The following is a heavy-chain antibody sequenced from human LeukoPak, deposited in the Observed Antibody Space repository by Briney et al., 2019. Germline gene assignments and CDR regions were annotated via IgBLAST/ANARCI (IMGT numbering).Heavy chain of an antibody. Sequence: PGGSLRLSCAASGFTFSSYWMSWVRQAPGKGLVWVSRINSDGSSTSYADSVKGRFTISRDNAKNTLYLQMNSLRAEDTAVYYCAREGGSGWSRAFDIWGQGTMVTVSS. CDR1: GFTFSSYW. CDR3: AREGGSGWSRAFDI. D-gene: IGHD6-19*01. V-gene: IGHV3-74*01. CDR2: INSDGSST. J-gene: IGHJ3*02.